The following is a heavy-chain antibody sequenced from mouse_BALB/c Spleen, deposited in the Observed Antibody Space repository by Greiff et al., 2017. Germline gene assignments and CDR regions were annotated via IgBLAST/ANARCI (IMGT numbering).Heavy chain of an antibody. Sequence: EVKLVESGGGLVQPGGSLKLSCAASGFTFSSYTMSWVRQTPEKRLEWVAYISNGGGSTYYPDTVKGRFTISRDNAKNTLYLQMSSLKSEDTAMYYCARWLLREYFDVWGEGTTVTVSS. D-gene: IGHD2-3*01. CDR2: ISNGGGST. CDR1: GFTFSSYT. V-gene: IGHV5-12-2*01. J-gene: IGHJ1*01. CDR3: ARWLLREYFDV.